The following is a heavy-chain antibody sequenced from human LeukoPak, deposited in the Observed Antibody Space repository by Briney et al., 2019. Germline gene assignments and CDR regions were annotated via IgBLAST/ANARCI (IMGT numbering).Heavy chain of an antibody. Sequence: GASVKVSCKTSGYTFTTYYMHWVRPAPGQGLEWMGIINPSGGTTNYAQKFQGRVTMTRDTSTTTLYMELRSLRSEDTAVYYCARGRPGSGWSFDYWGQGNLVTVSS. CDR2: INPSGGTT. D-gene: IGHD6-19*01. CDR1: GYTFTTYY. CDR3: ARGRPGSGWSFDY. V-gene: IGHV1-46*01. J-gene: IGHJ4*02.